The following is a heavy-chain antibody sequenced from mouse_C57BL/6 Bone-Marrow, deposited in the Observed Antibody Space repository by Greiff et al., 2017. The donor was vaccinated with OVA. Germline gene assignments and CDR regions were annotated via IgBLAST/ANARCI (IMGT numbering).Heavy chain of an antibody. CDR2: ISDGGSYT. Sequence: EVQGVESGGGLVKPGGSLKLSCAASGFTFSSYAMSWVRQTPEKRLEWVATISDGGSYTYYPDNVKGRFTISRDKAKNNLYLQMSHLKSEDTAMYYCARDPLGLAYWGQGTLVTVSA. J-gene: IGHJ3*01. CDR1: GFTFSSYA. V-gene: IGHV5-4*01. CDR3: ARDPLGLAY. D-gene: IGHD4-1*01.